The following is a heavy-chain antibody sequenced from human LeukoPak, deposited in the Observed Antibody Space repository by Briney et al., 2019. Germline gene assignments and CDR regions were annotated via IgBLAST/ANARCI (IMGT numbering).Heavy chain of an antibody. V-gene: IGHV3-23*01. J-gene: IGHJ4*02. CDR3: AKRGVVIRGILVIGYHQEAYHYDF. CDR1: GISLSNYA. Sequence: GGSLRLSCVVSGISLSNYAMTWVRQAPGKGLEWVSYISERGGSTTYADSVKGRFTISRDTSLNTLCLQMNNLRVEDTAVYFCAKRGVVIRGILVIGYHQEAYHYDFWGQGVLVTVSS. D-gene: IGHD3-10*01. CDR2: ISERGGST.